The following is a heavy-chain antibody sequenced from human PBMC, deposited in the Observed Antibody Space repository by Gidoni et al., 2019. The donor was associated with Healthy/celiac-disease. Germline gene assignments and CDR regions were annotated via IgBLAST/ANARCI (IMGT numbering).Heavy chain of an antibody. Sequence: EVQLLESGGGLVQPGGSLRLSCAASGFTFSSSAMIWVRQAPGKGLEWVSAISGSGGSTYYADSVKGRFTISRDNSKNTLYLQMNSLRAEDTAVYYCAKEAYDSSGYWMINPGNYFDYWGQGTLVTVSS. CDR2: ISGSGGST. CDR3: AKEAYDSSGYWMINPGNYFDY. J-gene: IGHJ4*02. CDR1: GFTFSSSA. D-gene: IGHD3-22*01. V-gene: IGHV3-23*01.